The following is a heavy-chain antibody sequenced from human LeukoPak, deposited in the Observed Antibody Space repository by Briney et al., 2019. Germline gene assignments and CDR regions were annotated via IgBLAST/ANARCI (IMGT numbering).Heavy chain of an antibody. Sequence: GGSLRLSCAASGFTFSHAWMSWVRQAPGKGLEWVARIKSTTDGGTIDYAAPVKGRFTISRDDSKNTLYLQMNSLKTEDTAVYYCTTAYCSSTGCYGAFHIWGQGTMVTVSS. CDR2: IKSTTDGGTI. V-gene: IGHV3-15*01. CDR1: GFTFSHAW. D-gene: IGHD2-2*01. CDR3: TTAYCSSTGCYGAFHI. J-gene: IGHJ3*02.